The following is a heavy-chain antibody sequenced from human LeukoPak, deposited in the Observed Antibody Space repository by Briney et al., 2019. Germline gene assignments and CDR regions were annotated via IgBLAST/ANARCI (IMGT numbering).Heavy chain of an antibody. CDR2: IIPILGIA. V-gene: IGHV1-69*04. J-gene: IGHJ4*02. CDR3: ARVELDHYFDY. D-gene: IGHD1-1*01. Sequence: ASVKVSRKASGGTFSSYAISWVRQAPGQGLEWMGRIIPILGIANYAQKFQGRVTITADESTSTAYMELSSLRSEDTAVYYCARVELDHYFDYWGQGTLVTVSS. CDR1: GGTFSSYA.